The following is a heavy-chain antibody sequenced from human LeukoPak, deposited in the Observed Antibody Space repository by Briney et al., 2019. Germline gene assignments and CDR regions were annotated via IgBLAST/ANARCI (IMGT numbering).Heavy chain of an antibody. CDR2: INPNTGDT. V-gene: IGHV1-2*02. D-gene: IGHD2-15*01. J-gene: IGHJ4*02. Sequence: ASVKVSSKASGYTFTAYYMHWVRQAPGQGFEWMGWINPNTGDTNYAQKFQGRVTMTRDTTISTAYMELSRLTSDDTAVYYCASYPRYVSSPPFDYWGQGTLVTVSS. CDR3: ASYPRYVSSPPFDY. CDR1: GYTFTAYY.